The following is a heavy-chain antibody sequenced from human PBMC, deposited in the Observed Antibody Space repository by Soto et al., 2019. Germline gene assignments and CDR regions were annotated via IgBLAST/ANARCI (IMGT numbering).Heavy chain of an antibody. D-gene: IGHD3-3*01. J-gene: IGHJ4*02. CDR3: AKDRTNFWSSYYSLALDY. CDR2: ISGGAGST. CDR1: GFTFSSYA. Sequence: GGSLRLSCAASGFTFSSYAMSWVRQAPGKGLEWVSVISGGAGSTYSADSVKGRFTISRDNSKNTLYLQMNSLRAEDSAVYYCAKDRTNFWSSYYSLALDYWGQGTLVTVSS. V-gene: IGHV3-23*01.